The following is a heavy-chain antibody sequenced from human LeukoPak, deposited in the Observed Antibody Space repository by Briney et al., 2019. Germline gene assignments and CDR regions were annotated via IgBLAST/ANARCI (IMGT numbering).Heavy chain of an antibody. CDR2: ISSNRGST. V-gene: IGHV3-64D*06. J-gene: IGHJ3*02. CDR1: GFTFSSYA. Sequence: GGSLILSCSASGFTFSSYAMHWVRQAPGKGLEYVSAISSNRGSTYYADSVKCRFTISRDNSKNTLYLQMSRLRGEDTAVYSCVKGGTAMVYDAFDIWGQGTMVTVSS. CDR3: VKGGTAMVYDAFDI. D-gene: IGHD5-18*01.